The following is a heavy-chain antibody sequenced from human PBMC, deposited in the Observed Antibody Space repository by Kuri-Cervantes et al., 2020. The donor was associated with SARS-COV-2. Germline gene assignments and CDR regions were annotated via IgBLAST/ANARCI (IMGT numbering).Heavy chain of an antibody. D-gene: IGHD2-21*01. CDR3: ARDRVGVHDY. CDR1: AFTFSSYA. CDR2: ISFDGSNK. J-gene: IGHJ4*02. Sequence: GRSLRLSGAASAFTFSSYAMHWVRQAPGKGVEWVAIISFDGSNKYYADSVKGRFTISSDNSKNTLYLQMNSLRAEDTAVYYCARDRVGVHDYWGQGTLVTVSS. V-gene: IGHV3-30-3*01.